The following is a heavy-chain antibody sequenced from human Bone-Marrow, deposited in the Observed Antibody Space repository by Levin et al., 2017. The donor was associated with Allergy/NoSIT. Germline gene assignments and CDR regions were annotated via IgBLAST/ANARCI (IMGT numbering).Heavy chain of an antibody. CDR3: AREGRLGSIVGTVDY. CDR1: GFTFSSYA. J-gene: IGHJ4*02. CDR2: ISYDGSNK. Sequence: GESLKISCAASGFTFSSYAMHWVRQAPGKGLEWVAVISYDGSNKYYADSVKGRFTISRDNSKNTLYLQMNSLRAEDTAVYYCAREGRLGSIVGTVDYWGQGTLVTVSS. D-gene: IGHD1-26*01. V-gene: IGHV3-30*04.